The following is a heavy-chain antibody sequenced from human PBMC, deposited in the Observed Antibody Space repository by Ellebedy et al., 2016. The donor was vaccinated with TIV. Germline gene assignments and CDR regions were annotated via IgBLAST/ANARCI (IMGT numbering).Heavy chain of an antibody. Sequence: GGSLRLXXKGSGYSFTSYWIGWVRQMPGKGLEWMGIIYPGDSDTRYSPSFQGQVTISADKSISTAYLQWSSLKASDTAMYYCARLIGYDYNFDYWGQGTLVTVSS. D-gene: IGHD5-12*01. V-gene: IGHV5-51*01. J-gene: IGHJ4*02. CDR3: ARLIGYDYNFDY. CDR2: IYPGDSDT. CDR1: GYSFTSYW.